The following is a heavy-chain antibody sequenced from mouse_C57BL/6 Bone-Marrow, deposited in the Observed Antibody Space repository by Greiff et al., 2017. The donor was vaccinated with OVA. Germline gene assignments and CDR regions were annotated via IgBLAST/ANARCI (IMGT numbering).Heavy chain of an antibody. Sequence: EVKLEESGGGLVKPGGSLKLSCAASGFTFSDYGMHWVRQAPEKGLEWVAYISSGSSTIYYADTVKGRFTISRDNAKNTLFLQMTSLRSEDTAMYYCARFSSLYYYAMDYWGQGTSVTVSS. CDR2: ISSGSSTI. CDR1: GFTFSDYG. D-gene: IGHD1-1*01. J-gene: IGHJ4*01. CDR3: ARFSSLYYYAMDY. V-gene: IGHV5-17*01.